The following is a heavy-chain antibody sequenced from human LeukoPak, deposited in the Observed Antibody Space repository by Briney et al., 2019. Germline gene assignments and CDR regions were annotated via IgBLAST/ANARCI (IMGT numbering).Heavy chain of an antibody. J-gene: IGHJ2*01. CDR1: GFTFSRCA. CDR2: ISYDGSNN. V-gene: IGHV3-30*04. D-gene: IGHD5-18*01. Sequence: GGSLRLSCAASGFTFSRCAMHWVRQAPGKGLEWVAIISYDGSNNYYADSVKGRFIISRDNSKNTLFLQMNSLRVEDTAVYYCARTGRPDTAMARDIGWYFDLWGRGTLVTVSS. CDR3: ARTGRPDTAMARDIGWYFDL.